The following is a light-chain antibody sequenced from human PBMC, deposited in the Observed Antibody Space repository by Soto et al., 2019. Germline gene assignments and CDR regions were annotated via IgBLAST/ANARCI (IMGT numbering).Light chain of an antibody. CDR3: QSYDGNGHVV. Sequence: FMLTQPHSVSESPGKTVTISCTGSSGSIASNYVQWYQQRPGSAPTTVIFEDNQRPSGVPDRFSGSMDRSSNSASLTISGLKTEDEADYYCQSYDGNGHVVFGGGTQLTVL. V-gene: IGLV6-57*02. J-gene: IGLJ7*01. CDR1: SGSIASNY. CDR2: EDN.